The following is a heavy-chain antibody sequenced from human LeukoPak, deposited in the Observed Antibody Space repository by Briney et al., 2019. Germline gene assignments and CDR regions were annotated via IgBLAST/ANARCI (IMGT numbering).Heavy chain of an antibody. V-gene: IGHV3-53*01. CDR2: IYSGAAT. CDR1: GFGVSNNY. J-gene: IGHJ3*02. CDR3: ARDPGLNAFDI. Sequence: GGSLRLSCTASGFGVSNNYMSWVRQAPGKGLEWVAVIYSGAATFYADAVKGRFSLSRDNPQNALFLQMNSLKVEDSAVYYCARDPGLNAFDIWGQGTMVTVSS.